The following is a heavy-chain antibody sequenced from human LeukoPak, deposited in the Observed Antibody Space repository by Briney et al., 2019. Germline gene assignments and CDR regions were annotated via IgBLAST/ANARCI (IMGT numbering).Heavy chain of an antibody. CDR3: AKLPGEMATAWHFDY. J-gene: IGHJ4*02. CDR2: ISGSGGST. CDR1: GFTFSGYA. Sequence: GGSLRLSCAASGFTFSGYAMTWVRQAPGKGLEWVSAISGSGGSTYYADSVKGRFTISRDNSKNTLYLQMNSLRAEDTAVYYCAKLPGEMATAWHFDYWGQGTLVTVSS. D-gene: IGHD5-24*01. V-gene: IGHV3-23*01.